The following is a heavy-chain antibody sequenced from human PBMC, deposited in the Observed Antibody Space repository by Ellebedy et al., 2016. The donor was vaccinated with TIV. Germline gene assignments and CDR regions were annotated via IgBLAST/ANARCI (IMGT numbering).Heavy chain of an antibody. D-gene: IGHD6-19*01. CDR3: ATYTSGWARRFDY. V-gene: IGHV3-7*03. CDR2: IKEDGSDK. J-gene: IGHJ4*02. Sequence: GGSLRLSCAASGFTFSSNWMSWVRQAPGKGLEWVANIKEDGSDKYYVDSVKGRFTISRDNAKNSLYLQMNSLRAEDTAVYYCATYTSGWARRFDYWGQGTLVTVSS. CDR1: GFTFSSNW.